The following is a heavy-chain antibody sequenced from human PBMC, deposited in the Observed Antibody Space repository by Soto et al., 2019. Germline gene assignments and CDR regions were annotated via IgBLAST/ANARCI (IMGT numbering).Heavy chain of an antibody. CDR3: ARKLYDTDAFDI. V-gene: IGHV3-33*01. D-gene: IGHD3-9*01. J-gene: IGHJ3*02. Sequence: PVGSLRLSCAASGFTFSSYGMHWVRQAPGKGLEWVAVIWYDGSNKYYADSVKGRFTISRDNSKNTLYLQMNSLRAEDTAVYYCARKLYDTDAFDIWGQGTMVTVSS. CDR1: GFTFSSYG. CDR2: IWYDGSNK.